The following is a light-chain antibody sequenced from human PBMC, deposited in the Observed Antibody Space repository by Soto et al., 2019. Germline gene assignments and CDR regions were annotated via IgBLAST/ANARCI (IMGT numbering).Light chain of an antibody. V-gene: IGLV2-8*01. Sequence: QSALTQPPSASGSPGQSVTISCTGTSSDVGGYNYVSWYQQHPGKAPKLMIYEVIKRPSGVPDRFSGSKSGNTASLHVSGLQAEYEADYYCSSYAGSNNLVFGGGTK. CDR1: SSDVGGYNY. J-gene: IGLJ2*01. CDR3: SSYAGSNNLV. CDR2: EVI.